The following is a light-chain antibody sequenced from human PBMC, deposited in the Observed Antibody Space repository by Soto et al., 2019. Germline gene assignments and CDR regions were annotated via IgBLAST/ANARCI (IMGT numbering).Light chain of an antibody. CDR1: SSNIGAGYD. J-gene: IGLJ1*01. Sequence: QSVLTQPPSLSVAPGQRVTISCTGSSSNIGAGYDVLWYQQLPGTAPKLLIYGNSNRPSGVPDRFSGSKSDTSASLAITGLQAEDEADYYCQSYDSSLSGFYVFGTGTKVTVL. V-gene: IGLV1-40*01. CDR2: GNS. CDR3: QSYDSSLSGFYV.